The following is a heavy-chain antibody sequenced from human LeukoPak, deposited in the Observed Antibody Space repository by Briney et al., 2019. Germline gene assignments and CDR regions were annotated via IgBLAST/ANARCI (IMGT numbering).Heavy chain of an antibody. Sequence: TGGSLRLSFAASGFTFSGYDMSWVRQAPGKGLEWVSYTSSSSSTIYYADSVKSRFTISRDNAKNSLYLQMNSLRAEDTAVYYCARLRYYGMDVWGQGTTVTVSS. J-gene: IGHJ6*02. CDR3: ARLRYYGMDV. CDR1: GFTFSGYD. V-gene: IGHV3-48*04. CDR2: TSSSSSTI.